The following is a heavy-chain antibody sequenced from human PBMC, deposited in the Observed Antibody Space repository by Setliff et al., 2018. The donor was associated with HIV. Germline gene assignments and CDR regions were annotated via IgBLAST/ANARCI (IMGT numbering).Heavy chain of an antibody. Sequence: PSETLSLTCTVSGGSISSGSYYWRWIRQPAGKGLEWIGRIYTSGSTNYNPSLKSRVTISVDTSKNQFSLKLSSVTAADTAVYYCARLWFWESHWGQGTLGTVSS. V-gene: IGHV4-61*02. CDR2: IYTSGST. CDR1: GGSISSGSYY. CDR3: ARLWFWESH. D-gene: IGHD3-10*01. J-gene: IGHJ4*02.